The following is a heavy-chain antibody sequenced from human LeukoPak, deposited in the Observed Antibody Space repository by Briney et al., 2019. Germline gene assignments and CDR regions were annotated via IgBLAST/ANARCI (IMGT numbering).Heavy chain of an antibody. CDR3: ARVLRRGGRLPPRGNAFDI. V-gene: IGHV4-4*02. J-gene: IGHJ3*02. D-gene: IGHD1-26*01. CDR1: GGSISSSNW. Sequence: PSETLSLTCAVSGGSISSSNWWSWVRQPPGKGLEWIGEIYHSGSTNYNPSLKSRVTISVDKSKNQFSLKLSSVTAADTAVYYCARVLRRGGRLPPRGNAFDIWGQGTMVTVSS. CDR2: IYHSGST.